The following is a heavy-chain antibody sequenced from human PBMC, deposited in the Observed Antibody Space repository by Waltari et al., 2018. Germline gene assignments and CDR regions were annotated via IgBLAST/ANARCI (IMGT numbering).Heavy chain of an antibody. D-gene: IGHD6-19*01. CDR3: ARGIAVAGTVDY. V-gene: IGHV1-2*04. Sequence: QVQLVQSGAEVKKPGASVKVSCKASGYTFTGYYMHWVRQAPGQGLEWMGWSNPNGGGRNDAQKLQGWVTMTRDTSISTAYMELSRLRSDDTAVYYCARGIAVAGTVDYWGQGTLVTVSS. J-gene: IGHJ4*02. CDR1: GYTFTGYY. CDR2: SNPNGGGR.